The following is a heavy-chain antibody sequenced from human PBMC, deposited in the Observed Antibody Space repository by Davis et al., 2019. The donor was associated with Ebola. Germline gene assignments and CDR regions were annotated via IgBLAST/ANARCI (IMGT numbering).Heavy chain of an antibody. D-gene: IGHD2-15*01. CDR2: INAGNGNT. J-gene: IGHJ5*02. Sequence: AASVKVSCKASGYTFTSYAMHWVRQAPGQRLEWMGWINAGNGNTKYSQKFQGRVTITRDTSASTAYMELSSLRSEDTAVYYCAGDSLRSGGGARWFDPWGQGTLVTVSS. CDR1: GYTFTSYA. V-gene: IGHV1-3*01. CDR3: AGDSLRSGGGARWFDP.